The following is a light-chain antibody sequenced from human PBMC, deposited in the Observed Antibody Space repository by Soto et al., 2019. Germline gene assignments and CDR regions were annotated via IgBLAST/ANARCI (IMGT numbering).Light chain of an antibody. CDR2: DVS. J-gene: IGLJ2*01. Sequence: QSALTQPASVSGSPGQSITISCTGTSSDVGAFNFVSWYQQHPGKAPTLMIYDVSHRPSGVSDRFSSSKSGNTASLTIYALQAEDEADYCCPSHTTTSPPVLFGGGTKLTVL. V-gene: IGLV2-14*03. CDR1: SSDVGAFNF. CDR3: PSHTTTSPPVL.